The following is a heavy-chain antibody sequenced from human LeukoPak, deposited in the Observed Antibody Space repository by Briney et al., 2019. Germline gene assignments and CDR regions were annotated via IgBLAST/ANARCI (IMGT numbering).Heavy chain of an antibody. Sequence: GGSLRLSCAGSGFSFSDHAMHWVRQAPGKGLEWVAVMSHDGFTQIYAASVRGRFTVARDLSKNTLYLQMNSLTTEDTAVYRCARNNHIDYWGQGTPVTVSS. CDR1: GFSFSDHA. D-gene: IGHD1/OR15-1a*01. J-gene: IGHJ4*01. V-gene: IGHV3-30-3*01. CDR2: MSHDGFTQ. CDR3: ARNNHIDY.